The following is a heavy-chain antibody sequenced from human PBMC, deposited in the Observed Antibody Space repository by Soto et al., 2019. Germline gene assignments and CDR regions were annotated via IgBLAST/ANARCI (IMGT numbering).Heavy chain of an antibody. Sequence: SETLSLTCTVSGGSISSYYWSWIRQPPGKGLEWIGYIYYSGSTNYNPSLKSRVTISVDTSKNQFSLKLSSVTAADTAVYYCARDPGYYDYIWGSYRPHAFDIWGQGTMVTVSS. CDR1: GGSISSYY. CDR2: IYYSGST. J-gene: IGHJ3*02. V-gene: IGHV4-59*01. D-gene: IGHD3-16*02. CDR3: ARDPGYYDYIWGSYRPHAFDI.